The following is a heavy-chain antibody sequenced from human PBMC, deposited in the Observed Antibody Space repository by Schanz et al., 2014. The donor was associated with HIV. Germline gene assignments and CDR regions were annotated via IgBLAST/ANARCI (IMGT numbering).Heavy chain of an antibody. CDR2: ISGSGAGT. CDR1: GFTFSSYG. V-gene: IGHV3-23*04. Sequence: VQLVESGGGVVQPGRSLRLSCAASGFTFSSYGMHWVRQAPGKGLEWVSTISGSGAGTYYADSVKGRFTISRDNSKNTLFLQMNSLRAEDTALYYCAKDMGGVVPAAPFYYYGMDVWGQGTTVTVSS. J-gene: IGHJ6*02. CDR3: AKDMGGVVPAAPFYYYGMDV. D-gene: IGHD2-2*01.